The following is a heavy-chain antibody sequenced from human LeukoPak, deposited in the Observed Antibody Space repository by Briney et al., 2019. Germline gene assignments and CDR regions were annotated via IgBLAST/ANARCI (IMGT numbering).Heavy chain of an antibody. CDR3: PKPFSFTAAAGTPFDY. CDR2: ISWNSGSI. V-gene: IGHV3-9*01. CDR1: GFTFDEYA. D-gene: IGHD6-13*01. Sequence: GRSLRLSCAASGFTFDEYAMHWVRQAAGKGLGWVAGISWNSGSIGYADSGKGRFTISRDNAKTSLYLKMTSLRAEAPALYYCPKPFSFTAAAGTPFDYWGQGTLVTVSS. J-gene: IGHJ4*02.